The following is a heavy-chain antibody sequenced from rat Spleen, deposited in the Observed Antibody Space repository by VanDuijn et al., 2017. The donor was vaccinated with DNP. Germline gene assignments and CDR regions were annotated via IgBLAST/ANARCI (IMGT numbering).Heavy chain of an antibody. D-gene: IGHD4-2*01. CDR3: VTRGDPYDNWFAY. Sequence: EVKLVESGGGRVQPGRSLKLSCAASGLNFNDYWMGWVRQSPGKGLEWIGEINEDSSITNYNPSLRGKVSFSRDNGQNTLYLQMSDLGSEDTGIYYCVTRGDPYDNWFAYWGRGTLVTVSS. J-gene: IGHJ3*01. V-gene: IGHV4-2*01. CDR2: INEDSSIT. CDR1: GLNFNDYW.